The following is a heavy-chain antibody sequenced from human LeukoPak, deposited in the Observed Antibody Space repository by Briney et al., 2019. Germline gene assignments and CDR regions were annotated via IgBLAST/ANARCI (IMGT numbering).Heavy chain of an antibody. CDR1: GFAFSGYY. V-gene: IGHV1-2*02. J-gene: IGHJ4*02. CDR2: INPNSGGT. Sequence: ASVKVSSKASGFAFSGYYMHWVRQAPGQGFEWMGWINPNSGGTNFAQKFRGRVTMTRDTSINTVYMELSSLRSDDTAVYYCARESRDTAWSLDLWGQGTLVTVSS. CDR3: ARESRDTAWSLDL. D-gene: IGHD1-1*01.